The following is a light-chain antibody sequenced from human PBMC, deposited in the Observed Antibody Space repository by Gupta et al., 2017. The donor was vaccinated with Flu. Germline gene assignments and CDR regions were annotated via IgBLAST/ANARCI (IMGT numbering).Light chain of an antibody. J-gene: IGLJ3*02. Sequence: PLTLSRTPGQSVTISCTGTSVDVGGYNYVSWYQQHPGKAPKLMLYDVSKRPSGVPDRFSGSKSDNTASLTISGLQAEDEADYYCCSYAGSYTWVFGGGTKLTVL. CDR2: DVS. CDR1: SVDVGGYNY. CDR3: CSYAGSYTWV. V-gene: IGLV2-11*01.